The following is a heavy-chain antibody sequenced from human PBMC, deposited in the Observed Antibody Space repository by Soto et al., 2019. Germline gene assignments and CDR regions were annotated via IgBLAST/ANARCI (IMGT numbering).Heavy chain of an antibody. V-gene: IGHV1-3*05. CDR2: INAGNGNT. CDR3: GGGLGGGGSRGAY. J-gene: IGHJ4*02. CDR1: GYTFTSYA. D-gene: IGHD3-16*01. Sequence: QVQLVQSGAEEKKPGASVKVSCKASGYTFTSYAMHWVRQAPGQRLEWMGWINAGNGNTKYSQKFQGRVTITRDTSARRAYMELSSLRSEDTAVYYWGGGLGGGGSRGAYWGQGNLVTVSS.